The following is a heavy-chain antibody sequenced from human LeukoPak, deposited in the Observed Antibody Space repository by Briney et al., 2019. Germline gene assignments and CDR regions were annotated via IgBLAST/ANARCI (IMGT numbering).Heavy chain of an antibody. Sequence: KPSETLFLTCAVYGGSFSGYYWSWIRQPPGKGLEWIGEINHSGSTNYNPSLKSRVTISVDTSKNQFSLKLSSVTAADTAVYYCARDRRGYSYAPRRYYFDYWGQGTLVTVSS. CDR3: ARDRRGYSYAPRRYYFDY. CDR2: INHSGST. V-gene: IGHV4-34*01. CDR1: GGSFSGYY. D-gene: IGHD5-18*01. J-gene: IGHJ4*02.